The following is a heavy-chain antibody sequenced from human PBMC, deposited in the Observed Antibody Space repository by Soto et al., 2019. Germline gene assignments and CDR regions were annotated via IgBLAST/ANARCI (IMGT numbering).Heavy chain of an antibody. V-gene: IGHV1-3*01. CDR2: INPGNGKT. Sequence: GASVKVSCKASGYTFTSYAMHWVRQAPGQGLEWVGRINPGNGKTKYSQKFQGRVTISRDKSADTAYMVLTGLTSEDTAVYYCARSRGSYYSNFDSWGQGTLVTVSS. CDR3: ARSRGSYYSNFDS. CDR1: GYTFTSYA. J-gene: IGHJ4*02. D-gene: IGHD3-10*01.